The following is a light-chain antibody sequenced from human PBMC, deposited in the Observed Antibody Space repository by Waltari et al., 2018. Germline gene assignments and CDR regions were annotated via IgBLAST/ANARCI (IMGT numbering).Light chain of an antibody. J-gene: IGLJ2*01. V-gene: IGLV2-8*01. CDR2: EVT. Sequence: QTALTPPPSVSASLGPPVTISCTDNTSGIGAYNYVSWYQQYPGKAPNLIIYEVTKRPSGVPDRFSGSKSGNTASLTVSGLQPEDEADYYCGSFVAKFGGGTKLTVL. CDR1: TSGIGAYNY. CDR3: GSFVAK.